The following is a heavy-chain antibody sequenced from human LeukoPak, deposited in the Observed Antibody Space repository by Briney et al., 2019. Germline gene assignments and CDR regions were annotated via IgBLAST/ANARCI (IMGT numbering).Heavy chain of an antibody. D-gene: IGHD2-2*01. CDR1: GYTFTSYY. J-gene: IGHJ1*01. CDR2: INPSGGST. V-gene: IGHV1-46*01. CDR3: ARNGVYCSSTSCYAGAEYFQH. Sequence: GASVKVSCKASGYTFTSYYMHWVRQAPGQGLEWMGIINPSGGSTSYAQKFQGRVTMTRDTSTSKVYMELSSLRSEDTAVYYCARNGVYCSSTSCYAGAEYFQHWGQGTLVTVSS.